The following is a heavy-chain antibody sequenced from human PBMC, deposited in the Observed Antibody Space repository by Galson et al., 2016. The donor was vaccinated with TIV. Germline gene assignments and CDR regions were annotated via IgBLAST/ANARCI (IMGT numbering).Heavy chain of an antibody. Sequence: SVKVSCKASGDTFSTYPFNWVRQAPGQGLEWVGGFIPLFGTANYAQKFQGRVTITADESTSTLYMEVSSLRSEDTAVYYCAKDRNTEMDTYHYYYGVDVWGQGTKVIVSS. D-gene: IGHD5-24*01. V-gene: IGHV1-69*13. CDR1: GDTFSTYP. J-gene: IGHJ6*02. CDR2: FIPLFGTA. CDR3: AKDRNTEMDTYHYYYGVDV.